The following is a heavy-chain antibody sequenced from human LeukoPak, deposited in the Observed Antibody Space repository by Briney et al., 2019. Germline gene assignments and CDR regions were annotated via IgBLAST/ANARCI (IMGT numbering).Heavy chain of an antibody. V-gene: IGHV3-30-3*01. J-gene: IGHJ4*02. CDR3: IVGATTFDY. Sequence: GRSLRLPCAASGFTFSSYAMHWVRQAPGKGLEWVAVISYDGSNKYYADSVKGRFTISRDNSRNTLYLQMNSLRAEDTAVYYCIVGATTFDYWGQGTRVTVSS. D-gene: IGHD1-26*01. CDR1: GFTFSSYA. CDR2: ISYDGSNK.